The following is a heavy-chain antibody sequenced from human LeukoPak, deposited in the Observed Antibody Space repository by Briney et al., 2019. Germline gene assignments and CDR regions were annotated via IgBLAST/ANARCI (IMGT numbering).Heavy chain of an antibody. Sequence: GGSLRLSYAASGFTFSSYSMNWVRQAPGKGLEWVSSISSSSSYIYYADSVKGRFTISRDNAKNSLYLQMNSLRAEDTAVYYCARGGGYSGYGSDYWGQGTLVTVSS. CDR2: ISSSSSYI. V-gene: IGHV3-21*01. CDR3: ARGGGYSGYGSDY. D-gene: IGHD5-12*01. CDR1: GFTFSSYS. J-gene: IGHJ4*02.